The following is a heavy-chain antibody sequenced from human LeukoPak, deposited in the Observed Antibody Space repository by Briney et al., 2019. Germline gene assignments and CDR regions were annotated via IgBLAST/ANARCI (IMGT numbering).Heavy chain of an antibody. J-gene: IGHJ5*02. CDR2: IYYSGST. CDR3: ARQLYCSGGSCYSYSWFDP. D-gene: IGHD2-15*01. CDR1: GGSISISSDY. V-gene: IGHV4-39*01. Sequence: PSETLSLTCTVSGGSISISSDYWGWIRQPPGKGLEWIGRIYYSGSTYYNPSLKSRVTISVDTSKNPFSLKLSSVTAADTAVYYCARQLYCSGGSCYSYSWFDPWGQGTLVTVSS.